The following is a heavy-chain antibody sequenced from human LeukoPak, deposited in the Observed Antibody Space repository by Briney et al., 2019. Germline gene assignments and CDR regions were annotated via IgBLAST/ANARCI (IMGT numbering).Heavy chain of an antibody. CDR2: IYTSGST. CDR3: VGVYCSSTSCYLDP. V-gene: IGHV4-61*02. D-gene: IGHD2-2*01. CDR1: GGSISSGSYY. Sequence: SETLPLTCTVSGGSISSGSYYWSWIRQPAGKGLEWIGRIYTSGSTNYNPSLKSRVTISVDTSKNQFSLKLSSVTAADTAVYYCVGVYCSSTSCYLDPWGQGTLVTVSS. J-gene: IGHJ5*02.